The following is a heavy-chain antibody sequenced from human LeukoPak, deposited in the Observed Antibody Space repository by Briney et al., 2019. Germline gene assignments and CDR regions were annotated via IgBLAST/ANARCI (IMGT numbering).Heavy chain of an antibody. Sequence: SETLSLTCTVSGGSTSSGDYYWSWIRQHPGTGLEWIGYIYYSGSAYYNPSLKSRLTISIDTSKNQFSLKLSSVTAADTAVYYCARVKRFGDYLDYWGQGTLVTVSS. V-gene: IGHV4-31*03. J-gene: IGHJ4*02. CDR2: IYYSGSA. CDR3: ARVKRFGDYLDY. CDR1: GGSTSSGDYY. D-gene: IGHD5-24*01.